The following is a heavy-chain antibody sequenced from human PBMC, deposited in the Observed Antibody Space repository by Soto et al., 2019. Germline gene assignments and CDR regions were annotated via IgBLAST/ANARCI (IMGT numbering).Heavy chain of an antibody. V-gene: IGHV4-31*03. CDR3: SRDLKTPSRSGYYYYYGMDV. Sequence: PSETLSLTCTVSGGSISSGGYYWSWIRQHPGKGLEWIGYIYYSGSTYYNPSLKSRVTISVDTSKNQFSLKLSSVTAADTAVYYCSRDLKTPSRSGYYYYYGMDVWGQGTTVTVSS. CDR1: GGSISSGGYY. J-gene: IGHJ6*02. CDR2: IYYSGST.